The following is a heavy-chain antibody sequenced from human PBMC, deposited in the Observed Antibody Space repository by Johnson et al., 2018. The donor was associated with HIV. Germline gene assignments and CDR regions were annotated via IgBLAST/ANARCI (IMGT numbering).Heavy chain of an antibody. CDR1: GFTVSSNY. CDR3: ARAKYGGAFDV. D-gene: IGHD3-16*01. J-gene: IGHJ3*01. Sequence: EVQLVESGGGLIQPGGSLRLSCAASGFTVSSNYMSWVRQAPGKGLEWVSVIYSGGSTYYADSAKGRFTISRDNSRNTLYLQMNSLRAEDTAVYYCARAKYGGAFDVWGQGTMVSVSS. CDR2: IYSGGST. V-gene: IGHV3-53*01.